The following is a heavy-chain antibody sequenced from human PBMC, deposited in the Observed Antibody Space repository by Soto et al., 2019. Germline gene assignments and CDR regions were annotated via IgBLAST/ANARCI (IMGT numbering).Heavy chain of an antibody. CDR2: IKSKTDGGTT. Sequence: ESGGGLVKPGGSLRLSCAASGFTFSNAWMNWVRQAPGKGLEWVGRIKSKTDGGTTDYAAPVKGRFTISRDDSKNTLYLQMNSLKTEDTAVYYCTTATTVVLAEYFQHWGQGTLVTVSS. D-gene: IGHD4-17*01. J-gene: IGHJ1*01. CDR1: GFTFSNAW. CDR3: TTATTVVLAEYFQH. V-gene: IGHV3-15*07.